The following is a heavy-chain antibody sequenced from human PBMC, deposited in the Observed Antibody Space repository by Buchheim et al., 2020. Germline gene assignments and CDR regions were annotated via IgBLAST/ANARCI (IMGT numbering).Heavy chain of an antibody. CDR1: GFTFSNYA. D-gene: IGHD1-1*01. Sequence: EVQLLESGGTLVQPGGSLRLSCAASGFTFSNYAMSWVRQAPGKELEWVSTISGGGGSAYYADSVKGRFTISRDNSKNTLYLQMNSLRAEDTAVYYCAKREGTGVIDYYSYYMDVWGKGTT. V-gene: IGHV3-23*01. CDR2: ISGGGGSA. J-gene: IGHJ6*03. CDR3: AKREGTGVIDYYSYYMDV.